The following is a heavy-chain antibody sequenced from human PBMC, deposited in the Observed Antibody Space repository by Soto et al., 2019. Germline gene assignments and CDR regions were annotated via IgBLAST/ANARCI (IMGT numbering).Heavy chain of an antibody. V-gene: IGHV4-39*02. J-gene: IGHJ4*02. CDR1: GGSISSSSYY. CDR2: MYYSGST. CDR3: ARRPVGATFDY. Sequence: PSETLSLTCTVSGGSISSSSYYWGWIRQPPGKGLEWIGTMYYSGSTYSNPSLKSRVTISVDTSRNHFSLSLSSVTAADTAVYYCARRPVGATFDYWGQGALVTVS. D-gene: IGHD1-26*01.